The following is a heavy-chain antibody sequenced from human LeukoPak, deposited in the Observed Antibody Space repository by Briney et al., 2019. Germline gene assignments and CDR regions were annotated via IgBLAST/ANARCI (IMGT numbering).Heavy chain of an antibody. J-gene: IGHJ5*02. Sequence: GGSLRLSCAASGFTVSSNYMSWVPQAPGKGLEWVSVIYSGGSTYYADSVKGRFTISRDNSKNTLYLQMNSLRAEDTAVYYCARGEGLAARLWFDPWGQGTLVTVSS. D-gene: IGHD6-6*01. CDR3: ARGEGLAARLWFDP. CDR1: GFTVSSNY. V-gene: IGHV3-53*01. CDR2: IYSGGST.